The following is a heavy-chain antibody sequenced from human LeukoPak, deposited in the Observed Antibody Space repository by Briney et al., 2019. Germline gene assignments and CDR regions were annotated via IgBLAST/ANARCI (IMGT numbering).Heavy chain of an antibody. CDR2: ISATTIYT. D-gene: IGHD3-16*02. CDR1: GFTFSNYD. V-gene: IGHV3-21*01. J-gene: IGHJ4*02. Sequence: SGGSLRLSCTASGFTFSNYDMTWVRQAPGKGLEWVSSISATTIYTFSADSVRGRFTISRDNVENSLYLQMNSLRGEDTGVYFCARIGLVSDASSSFDSWGQGTLVTVSS. CDR3: ARIGLVSDASSSFDS.